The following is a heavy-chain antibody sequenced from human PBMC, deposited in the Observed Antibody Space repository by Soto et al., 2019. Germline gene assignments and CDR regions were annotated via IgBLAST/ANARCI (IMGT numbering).Heavy chain of an antibody. CDR2: IYYSGST. CDR1: GGSISSGDYY. CDR3: ARGSYYYDSSGCYHY. V-gene: IGHV4-30-4*01. D-gene: IGHD3-22*01. J-gene: IGHJ4*02. Sequence: QVQLQESGPGLVKPSQTLSLTCTVSGGSISSGDYYWSWIRQPPGKGLEWIGYIYYSGSTYYNPSLKSRVTVSGDTSKNQFPLKLSSGTAADTAGYYCARGSYYYDSSGCYHYWGQGTLVTVSS.